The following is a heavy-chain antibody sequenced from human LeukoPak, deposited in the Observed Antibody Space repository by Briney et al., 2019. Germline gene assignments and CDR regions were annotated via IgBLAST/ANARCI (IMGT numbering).Heavy chain of an antibody. V-gene: IGHV3-73*01. CDR1: GCTFSGSA. CDR3: TPGGVDF. Sequence: PGGSLRLSCVASGCTFSGSAMHWVRQTSGKGLEWVGHIRSKSYSYATGYAASVTGRFTISRDDSRNTAYLQMDSLKTEDTAVYYCTPGGVDFWGQGTLVTVSS. J-gene: IGHJ4*02. CDR2: IRSKSYSYAT.